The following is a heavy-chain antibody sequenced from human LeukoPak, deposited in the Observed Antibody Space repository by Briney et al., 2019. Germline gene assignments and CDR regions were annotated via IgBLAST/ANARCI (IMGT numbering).Heavy chain of an antibody. Sequence: SETLSLTCAVYGGSFSGYYWSWIRQPPGKGLEWIGRINTSGSTNYTPSLKSRVTMSVDTSKNQFSLKLSSVTAADTAVYYCARWTTVTRAFDYWGQGTLVSVSS. CDR1: GGSFSGYY. D-gene: IGHD4-17*01. J-gene: IGHJ4*02. CDR3: ARWTTVTRAFDY. CDR2: INTSGST. V-gene: IGHV4-59*10.